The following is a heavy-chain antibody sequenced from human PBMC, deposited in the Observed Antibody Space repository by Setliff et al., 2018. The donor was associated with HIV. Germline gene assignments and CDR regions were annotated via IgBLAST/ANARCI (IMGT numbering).Heavy chain of an antibody. CDR1: GGSISSGSYY. D-gene: IGHD6-13*01. Sequence: SETLSLTCTVSGGSISSGSYYWSWIRQPAGKGLEWIGRIYTSGSTNYNPSLKSRVTISLDTSKNQFSLNLSSVTAADTAVYYCARVYSRSWFFFDHWGQGILVTVSS. CDR2: IYTSGST. V-gene: IGHV4-61*02. J-gene: IGHJ4*02. CDR3: ARVYSRSWFFFDH.